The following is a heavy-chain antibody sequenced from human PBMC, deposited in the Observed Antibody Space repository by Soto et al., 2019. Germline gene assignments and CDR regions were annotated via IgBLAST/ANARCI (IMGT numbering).Heavy chain of an antibody. J-gene: IGHJ4*02. Sequence: SETLSLTCTVSGDSISSYYWSWILQPPGKQLEWIGSIYYSGSNNYHPSLKSRVTISADTSKNHFSLKLRFVTAADTAVYYCARGAIAAQAFDSWGQGTLVTVS. D-gene: IGHD6-13*01. CDR3: ARGAIAAQAFDS. V-gene: IGHV4-59*13. CDR1: GDSISSYY. CDR2: IYYSGSN.